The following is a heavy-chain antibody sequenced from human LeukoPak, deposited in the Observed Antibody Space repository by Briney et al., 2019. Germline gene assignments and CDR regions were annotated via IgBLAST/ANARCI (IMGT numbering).Heavy chain of an antibody. D-gene: IGHD3-22*01. J-gene: IGHJ4*02. CDR3: ARHPGRDYYDSSGYYYAPGFDY. CDR1: GGSFSGYY. V-gene: IGHV4-34*01. Sequence: SETLSLTCAVYGGSFSGYYWSWIRQPPGKGLEWIGEINHSGSTNYNPSLKSRVTISVDTSKNQFSLKLSSVTAADTAVYYCARHPGRDYYDSSGYYYAPGFDYWGQGTLVTVSS. CDR2: INHSGST.